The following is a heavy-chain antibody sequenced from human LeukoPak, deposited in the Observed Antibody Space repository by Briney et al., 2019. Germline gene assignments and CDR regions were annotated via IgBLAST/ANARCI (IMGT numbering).Heavy chain of an antibody. V-gene: IGHV4-38-2*02. J-gene: IGHJ4*02. D-gene: IGHD3-16*01. CDR3: ARRSGGVPDY. CDR1: GYSISSGYY. Sequence: SETLSLTCTVSGYSISSGYYWGWIRQPPGKGLEWIGSIYHSGSTYYNPSLKSRVTISVDTSKNQFSLKLSSVTAADTAVYYCARRSGGVPDYWGQGTLVTVSS. CDR2: IYHSGST.